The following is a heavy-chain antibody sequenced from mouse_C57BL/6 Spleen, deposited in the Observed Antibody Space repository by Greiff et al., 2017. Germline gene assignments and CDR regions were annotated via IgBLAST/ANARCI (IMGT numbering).Heavy chain of an antibody. CDR2: ISYDGSN. V-gene: IGHV3-6*01. Sequence: DVKLQESGPGLVKPSQSLSLTCPVTGYSITSGYYWNWIRQFPGNKLEWMGYISYDGSNNYNPSLKNRISITRDTSKNQFFLKLNTVTTEDTATYYCARDDYYGDSHSFAYRGQGTLLTVSA. D-gene: IGHD1-1*02. CDR3: ARDDYYGDSHSFAY. J-gene: IGHJ3*01. CDR1: GYSITSGYY.